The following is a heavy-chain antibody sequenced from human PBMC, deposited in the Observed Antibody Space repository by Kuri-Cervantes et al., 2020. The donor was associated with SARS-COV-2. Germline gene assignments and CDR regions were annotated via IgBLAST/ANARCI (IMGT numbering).Heavy chain of an antibody. CDR2: IIPIFGTA. V-gene: IGHV1-69*01. CDR1: GGIFSSYA. J-gene: IGHJ6*03. Sequence: KVSCKASGGIFSSYAISWVRQAPGQGLEWMGGIIPIFGTANYAQKFQGRVTITADESTSTAYMELSSLRSEDTAVYYCATTPLAAAGMYYYYYYMDVWGKGTTVTVSS. D-gene: IGHD6-13*01. CDR3: ATTPLAAAGMYYYYYYMDV.